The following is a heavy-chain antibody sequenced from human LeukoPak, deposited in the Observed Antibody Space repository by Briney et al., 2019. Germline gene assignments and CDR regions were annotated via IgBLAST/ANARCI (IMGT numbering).Heavy chain of an antibody. Sequence: PSETLSLTCTVSGGSISSSSYYWGWIRQPPGKGLEWIGSIYYSGSTYYNPSLKSRVTISVDTSKNQFSLKLSSVTAADTAVYYCARGYDYVWGSYRPEVAFDIWGQGTMVTVSS. V-gene: IGHV4-39*07. D-gene: IGHD3-16*02. CDR2: IYYSGST. CDR3: ARGYDYVWGSYRPEVAFDI. J-gene: IGHJ3*02. CDR1: GGSISSSSYY.